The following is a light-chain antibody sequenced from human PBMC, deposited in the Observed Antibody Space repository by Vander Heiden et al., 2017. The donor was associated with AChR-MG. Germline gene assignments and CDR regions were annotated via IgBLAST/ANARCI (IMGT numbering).Light chain of an antibody. CDR3: SSYASSSALVV. Sequence: QSAPTPPASVSGSPGQSITISCTGTTSAVGNYNYVSWYQQNPGKAPELMIYDVSKRPSGVSDRFSGSKSGNTATLTISGLQAEDEADYYCSSYASSSALVVFGGGTKLTVL. CDR1: TSAVGNYNY. V-gene: IGLV2-14*01. J-gene: IGLJ2*01. CDR2: DVS.